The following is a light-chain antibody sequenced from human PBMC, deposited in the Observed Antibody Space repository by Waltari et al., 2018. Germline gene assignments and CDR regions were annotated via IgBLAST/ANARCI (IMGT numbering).Light chain of an antibody. CDR3: FSYTVTNTWL. CDR2: EDT. Sequence: QSALTPPASVSGSTGQPITISCTGTRRDVGSYSLVSWYRQHPGEAPRVMIFEDTKRPSGVSNRFSGSKSGNTASLTISGLQAEDEADYYCFSYTVTNTWLFGGGTKLTVL. CDR1: RRDVGSYSL. J-gene: IGLJ3*02. V-gene: IGLV2-23*01.